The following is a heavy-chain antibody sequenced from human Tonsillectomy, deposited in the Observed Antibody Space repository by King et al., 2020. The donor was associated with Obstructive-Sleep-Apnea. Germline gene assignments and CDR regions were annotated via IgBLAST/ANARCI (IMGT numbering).Heavy chain of an antibody. J-gene: IGHJ4*02. CDR3: ANQGFEY. CDR2: ISSSSSTM. D-gene: IGHD2-2*01. CDR1: GFTFSTYP. Sequence: VQLVESGGGLVQPGGSLRLSCAASGFTFSTYPMNWVRQAPGKGLEWVSYISSSSSTMYYVDSVKGRFTISRDNAKNSLYLQMNSLRAEDTAVYYCANQGFEYWGQGTLVTVSS. V-gene: IGHV3-48*04.